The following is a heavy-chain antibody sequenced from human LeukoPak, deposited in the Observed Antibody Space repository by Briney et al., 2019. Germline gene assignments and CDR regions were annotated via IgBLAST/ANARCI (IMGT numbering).Heavy chain of an antibody. CDR3: ARIRDGYNDAYDI. D-gene: IGHD5-24*01. V-gene: IGHV1-46*01. CDR2: INPGGGNT. CDR1: GYTFTNYY. J-gene: IGHJ3*02. Sequence: ASVKVSCKASGYTFTNYYIHWVRQAPGQGLEWMGLINPGGGNTNYTQNFQGRVTMTRDTSASTVYMELSSLRSEDTAIYYCARIRDGYNDAYDIWGQGTVVTVPS.